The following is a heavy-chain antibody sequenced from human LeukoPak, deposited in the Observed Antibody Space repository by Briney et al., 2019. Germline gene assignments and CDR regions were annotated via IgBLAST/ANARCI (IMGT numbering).Heavy chain of an antibody. CDR3: AKGAGGYSFGYPPHYFDY. D-gene: IGHD5-18*01. Sequence: GRSLRLSCAASGFTFDDYAMPWVRQAPGKGLEWVSGISWNSGSIGYADSVKGRFTISRDNAKNSLNLQMNSLRVEDTALYYCAKGAGGYSFGYPPHYFDYWGQGTLVTVSS. J-gene: IGHJ4*02. CDR2: ISWNSGSI. V-gene: IGHV3-9*01. CDR1: GFTFDDYA.